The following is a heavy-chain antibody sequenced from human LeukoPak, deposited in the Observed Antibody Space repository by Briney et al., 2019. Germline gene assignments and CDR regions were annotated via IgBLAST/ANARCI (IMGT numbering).Heavy chain of an antibody. CDR1: GFTFSSYA. J-gene: IGHJ6*02. Sequence: PGGSLRLSCAASGFTFSSYAMSWVRQAPGKGLEWVSGISGSGYSTYYGDSVKGRFTISRDNSKNTLYLQMNSLRAEDTAVYYCAREDGSGSYPGYYYGMDVWGQGTTVTVSS. D-gene: IGHD3-10*01. CDR2: ISGSGYST. CDR3: AREDGSGSYPGYYYGMDV. V-gene: IGHV3-23*01.